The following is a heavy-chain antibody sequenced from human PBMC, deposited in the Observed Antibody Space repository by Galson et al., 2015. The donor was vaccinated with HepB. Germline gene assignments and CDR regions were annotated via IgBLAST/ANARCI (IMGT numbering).Heavy chain of an antibody. J-gene: IGHJ4*02. CDR2: INYDGSST. CDR1: GFTFNSFW. CDR3: MRYRSEGQCLAGAAHH. D-gene: IGHD1-26*01. Sequence: SLRLSCAASGFTFNSFWMHWVRQAPGKSPVWVARINYDGSSTSYADSVKGRFTISRDNAKNTLYSQMNNLRTDDTAIYYCMRYRSEGQCLAGAAHHWRQGTL. V-gene: IGHV3-74*01.